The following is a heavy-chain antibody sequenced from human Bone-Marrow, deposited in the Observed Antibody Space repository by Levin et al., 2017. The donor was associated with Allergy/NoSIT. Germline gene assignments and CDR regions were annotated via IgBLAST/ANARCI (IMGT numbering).Heavy chain of an antibody. D-gene: IGHD2-15*01. CDR2: IAYDGHYK. J-gene: IGHJ4*02. V-gene: IGHV3-30*18. CDR3: AKEEVAFDY. CDR1: GFSFSNYA. Sequence: GGSLRLSCAASGFSFSNYAIHWVRQAPGRGLEWVAVIAYDGHYKNYVDSVKGRFTISRDNSKNSVYLQMNSLRLDDTAVYFCAKEEVAFDYWGQGALVIVSS.